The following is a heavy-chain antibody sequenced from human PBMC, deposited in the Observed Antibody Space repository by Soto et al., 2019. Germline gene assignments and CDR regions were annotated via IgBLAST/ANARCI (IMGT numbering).Heavy chain of an antibody. J-gene: IGHJ5*02. V-gene: IGHV1-18*01. Sequence: ASVKVSCKASGYTFTSYGISWVRQAPGQGLEWMGWISAYNGNTNYAQKLQGRVTMTTDTSTSTAYMELRSLRSDDTAVYYCARYQRITIFGVVVGNWFDPRGQGTLVTVSS. CDR3: ARYQRITIFGVVVGNWFDP. D-gene: IGHD3-3*01. CDR1: GYTFTSYG. CDR2: ISAYNGNT.